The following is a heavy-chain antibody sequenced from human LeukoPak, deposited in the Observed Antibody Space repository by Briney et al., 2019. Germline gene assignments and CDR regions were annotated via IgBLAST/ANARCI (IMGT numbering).Heavy chain of an antibody. J-gene: IGHJ6*02. CDR3: ARVRGSGSGGHYYYYGMDV. D-gene: IGHD3-10*01. CDR1: GYTFTSYG. CDR2: ISAYNGNT. V-gene: IGHV1-18*01. Sequence: ASVKVSCKASGYTFTSYGISWVRQAPGQGLEWMGWISAYNGNTNYAQKLQGRVTMTTDTSTSTAYMELRSLRSDDTAVYYCARVRGSGSGGHYYYYGMDVWGQGTTVTVSS.